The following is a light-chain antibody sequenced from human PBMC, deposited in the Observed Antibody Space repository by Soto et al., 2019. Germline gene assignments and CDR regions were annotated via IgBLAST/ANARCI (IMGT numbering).Light chain of an antibody. CDR1: SSDVGGYSY. CDR3: SSYARNRDIL. V-gene: IGLV2-8*01. CDR2: EVS. Sequence: QSALTQPPSASXXPGQSVAISCTGTSSDVGGYSYVSWYQQHPGKAPKLIIYEVSKRPSGVPDRFSGSKSGNTASLTVSGLQAEDEADYYCSSYARNRDILFGGGTKLTVL. J-gene: IGLJ2*01.